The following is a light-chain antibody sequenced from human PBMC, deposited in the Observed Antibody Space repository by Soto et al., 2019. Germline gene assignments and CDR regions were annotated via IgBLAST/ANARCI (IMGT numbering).Light chain of an antibody. V-gene: IGLV1-47*01. CDR1: SSNIGSNY. CDR3: AAWYDSLSGQGV. CDR2: RNN. J-gene: IGLJ2*01. Sequence: QSVLTQPPSASGTPGQRVTISCSGSSSNIGSNYVYWYQQLPGTAPKLLIYRNNQRPSGVPDRFSGSKSGTSASLAISGLRSEDEADYYCAAWYDSLSGQGVFGGGTKLTVL.